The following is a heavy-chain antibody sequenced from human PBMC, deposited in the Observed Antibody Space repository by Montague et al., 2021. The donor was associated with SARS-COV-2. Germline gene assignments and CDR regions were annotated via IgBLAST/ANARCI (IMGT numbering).Heavy chain of an antibody. Sequence: QSGSEVKKPGEPLKISCKASGYRFSTSWIGWVRQMPGKGLEWMGXIYPDDSDARYSPSFQGQVTISVDKSINTAYLQWSSLKASDTATYYCAGQVVVTASAFWYFDLWGRGTLVTVSS. CDR3: AGQVVVTASAFWYFDL. J-gene: IGHJ2*01. D-gene: IGHD2-21*02. V-gene: IGHV5-51*01. CDR1: GYRFSTSW. CDR2: IYPDDSDA.